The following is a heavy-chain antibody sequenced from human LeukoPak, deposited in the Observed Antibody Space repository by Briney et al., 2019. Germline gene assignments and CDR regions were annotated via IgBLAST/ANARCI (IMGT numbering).Heavy chain of an antibody. Sequence: GGSLRLSCAASGFTFSSYSMNWVRQAPGKGLEWVSSISSSSSYIYYADSVKGRFTISRDNAKNSLYLQMNSLRAEDTAVYYCARDASSVGATYDYWGQGTLVTVSS. V-gene: IGHV3-21*01. CDR2: ISSSSSYI. J-gene: IGHJ4*02. CDR3: ARDASSVGATYDY. D-gene: IGHD1-26*01. CDR1: GFTFSSYS.